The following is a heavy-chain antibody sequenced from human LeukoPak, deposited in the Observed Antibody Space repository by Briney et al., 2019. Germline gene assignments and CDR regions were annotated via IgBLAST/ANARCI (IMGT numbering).Heavy chain of an antibody. CDR3: ARDYNSSPDY. CDR2: ISSSGSYI. CDR1: GFTFSRYG. V-gene: IGHV3-21*01. J-gene: IGHJ4*02. Sequence: PGGSLRLSCGASGFTFSRYGMNWVRQAPGKGLEWVSSISSSGSYIYYADSVKGRFTISRDNARNTLYLQMNSLRDDDTAVYYCARDYNSSPDYWGQGTLVTVSS. D-gene: IGHD6-13*01.